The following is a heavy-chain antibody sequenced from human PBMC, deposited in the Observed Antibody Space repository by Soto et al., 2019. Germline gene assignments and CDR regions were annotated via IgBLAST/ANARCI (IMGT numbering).Heavy chain of an antibody. D-gene: IGHD5-18*01. J-gene: IGHJ4*02. CDR1: GGSISSGDYY. Sequence: SETLYLTCTVSGGSISSGDYYWSWIRQPPGKGLEWIGYIYYSGSTYYNPSLKSRVTISVDTSKNQFSLKLSSVTAADTAVYYCARDRVQLWYDYWGQGTLVTVSS. CDR3: ARDRVQLWYDY. CDR2: IYYSGST. V-gene: IGHV4-30-4*01.